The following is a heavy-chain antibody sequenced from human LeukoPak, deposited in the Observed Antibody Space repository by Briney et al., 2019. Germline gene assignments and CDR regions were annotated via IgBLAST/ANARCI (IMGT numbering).Heavy chain of an antibody. CDR2: IYPGDSNA. J-gene: IGHJ5*01. CDR3: ARRGYCRSSGSCYQQTPFDS. Sequence: GESLKISCQGSGYRFTNYWIDWVRQMPGKGLEWMGVIYPGDSNARYSPSFQGQVTISADKSTSTAYLQWSSLKASDTAMYYCARRGYCRSSGSCYQQTPFDSWGQGTLVTVSS. CDR1: GYRFTNYW. V-gene: IGHV5-51*01. D-gene: IGHD2-2*01.